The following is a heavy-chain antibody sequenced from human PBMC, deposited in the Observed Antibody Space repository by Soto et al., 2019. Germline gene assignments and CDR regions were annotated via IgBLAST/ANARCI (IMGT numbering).Heavy chain of an antibody. J-gene: IGHJ6*02. Sequence: GGSLRLSCAASGFTLSSHGMHWLRQAPGKGLAWVALMSYDGSYKYYADSGNGRFTISRDNSKNTLYLQMNSLRAEDTAVYYCAKDREGYYVATVWGQGTTVTVSS. CDR3: AKDREGYYVATV. V-gene: IGHV3-30*18. CDR2: MSYDGSYK. D-gene: IGHD3-10*02. CDR1: GFTLSSHG.